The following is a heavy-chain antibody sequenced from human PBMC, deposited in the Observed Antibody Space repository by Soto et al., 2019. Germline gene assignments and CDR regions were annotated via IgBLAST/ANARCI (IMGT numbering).Heavy chain of an antibody. V-gene: IGHV3-23*01. CDR1: GFTFRSYA. D-gene: IGHD3-16*01. J-gene: IGHJ4*02. CDR3: TKGYDASHSPFEC. CDR2: ISGSVDIA. Sequence: PWGSRRLSCAASGFTFRSYAMNWVRQAPGKGPEWVSGISGSVDIAYHANSVKGRFTISRDNSKNTLYLQVNSLRAEDTAVYYCTKGYDASHSPFECWGKETKVNISS.